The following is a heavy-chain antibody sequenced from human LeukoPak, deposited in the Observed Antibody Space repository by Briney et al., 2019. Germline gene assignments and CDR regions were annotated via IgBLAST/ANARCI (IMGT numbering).Heavy chain of an antibody. CDR3: ARSTYSSSSNVDFDY. CDR2: IYYSGST. V-gene: IGHV4-59*01. D-gene: IGHD6-6*01. Sequence: SETLSLTCTVSGGSISSYNWSWIRQPPGKGLEWIGYIYYSGSTNYNPSLKSRVTISVDTSKNQFSLKLSSVTAADTAVYYCARSTYSSSSNVDFDYWGQGTLVTVSS. J-gene: IGHJ4*02. CDR1: GGSISSYN.